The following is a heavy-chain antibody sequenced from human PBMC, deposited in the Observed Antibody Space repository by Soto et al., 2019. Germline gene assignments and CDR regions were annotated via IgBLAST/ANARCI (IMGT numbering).Heavy chain of an antibody. CDR3: AIFSFMGDTMVRGVKDLYYYYGMDV. Sequence: GGSLRLSCAASGFTFDDYTMHWVRQAPGKGLEWVSLISWDGGSTYYADSVKGRFTISRDNSKNSLYLQMNSLRTEDTALYYCAIFSFMGDTMVRGVKDLYYYYGMDVWGQGTTVTVSS. J-gene: IGHJ6*02. V-gene: IGHV3-43*01. CDR2: ISWDGGST. D-gene: IGHD3-10*01. CDR1: GFTFDDYT.